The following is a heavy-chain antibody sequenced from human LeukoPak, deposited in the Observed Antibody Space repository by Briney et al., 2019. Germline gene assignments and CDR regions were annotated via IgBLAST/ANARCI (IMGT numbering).Heavy chain of an antibody. Sequence: SVKVSCKASGGTFISYAISWVRQAPGQGLEWMGRIIPIFGTANYAQKFQGRVTITTVESTSTAYMELSSLRSEDTAVYYCARDSQWELLPHFDYWGQGTLVTVSS. CDR2: IIPIFGTA. V-gene: IGHV1-69*05. J-gene: IGHJ4*02. CDR3: ARDSQWELLPHFDY. CDR1: GGTFISYA. D-gene: IGHD1-26*01.